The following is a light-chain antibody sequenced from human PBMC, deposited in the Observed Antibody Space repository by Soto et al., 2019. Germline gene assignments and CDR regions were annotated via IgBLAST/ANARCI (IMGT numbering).Light chain of an antibody. J-gene: IGKJ4*01. V-gene: IGKV1-39*01. CDR1: QSISNY. CDR3: QQSDSYPRT. CDR2: DAS. Sequence: DIQMTQSPSSLSASVGDRVTITCRASQSISNYLNWYQQKVGKAPRLLIYDASTLQSGVPSRFSGSGSGTDFTLTISSLQTEDFATYYCQQSDSYPRTFGGGTKVDIK.